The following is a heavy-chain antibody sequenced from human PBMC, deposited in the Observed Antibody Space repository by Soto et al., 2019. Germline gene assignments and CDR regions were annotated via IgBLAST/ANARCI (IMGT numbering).Heavy chain of an antibody. CDR2: ISGSGGST. J-gene: IGHJ6*02. CDR3: AKHGDYAPAMGYYGMDV. D-gene: IGHD4-17*01. Sequence: PGGSLRLSCAASGFTFSSYGMHWVRQAPGKGLEWVSAISGSGGSTYYADSVKGRFTISRDNSKNTLYLQMNSLRAEDTAVYYCAKHGDYAPAMGYYGMDVWGQGTTVTVSS. V-gene: IGHV3-23*01. CDR1: GFTFSSYG.